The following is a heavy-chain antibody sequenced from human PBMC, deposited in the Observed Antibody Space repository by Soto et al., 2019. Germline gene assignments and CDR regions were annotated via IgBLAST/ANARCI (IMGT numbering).Heavy chain of an antibody. CDR2: IYYSGST. Sequence: SETLSLTCTVSGGSISSYYWSWIRQPPGKGLEWIGYIYYSGSTNYNPSLKSRVTISVDTSKNQFSLKLSSVTAADTAVYYCARVIAAAFFDPWGQGTLVTVSS. V-gene: IGHV4-59*12. CDR3: ARVIAAAFFDP. CDR1: GGSISSYY. D-gene: IGHD6-13*01. J-gene: IGHJ5*02.